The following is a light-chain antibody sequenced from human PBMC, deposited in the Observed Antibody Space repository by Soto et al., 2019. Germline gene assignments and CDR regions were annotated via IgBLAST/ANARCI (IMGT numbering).Light chain of an antibody. J-gene: IGLJ1*01. CDR3: SSYAGSNNYV. CDR1: SSDVGAYNY. V-gene: IGLV2-8*01. Sequence: QSVLTQPPSASGSPGQSVTISCTGTSSDVGAYNYVSWYQQHPGKAPKLMIYEVSKRPSGVPDRFSGSKSGNTASLTVSGLQAEDEADYYCSSYAGSNNYVFGTGTKGPS. CDR2: EVS.